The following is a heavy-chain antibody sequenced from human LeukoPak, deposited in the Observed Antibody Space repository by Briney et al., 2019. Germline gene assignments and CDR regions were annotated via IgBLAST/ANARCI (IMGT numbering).Heavy chain of an antibody. CDR3: ARRLAPAGTRYYYGMDV. J-gene: IGHJ6*02. D-gene: IGHD6-13*01. Sequence: SETLSLTCTVSGGSISSYYWSWIRQPPGKGLEWIGYIYYSGSTNYNPSLKSRVTISVDTSKNQFSLKLSSVTAADTAVYYCARRLAPAGTRYYYGMDVWGQGTTVTVSS. V-gene: IGHV4-59*08. CDR1: GGSISSYY. CDR2: IYYSGST.